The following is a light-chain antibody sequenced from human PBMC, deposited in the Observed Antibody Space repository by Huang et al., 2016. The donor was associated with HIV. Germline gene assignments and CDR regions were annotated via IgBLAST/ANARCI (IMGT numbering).Light chain of an antibody. V-gene: IGKV1-39*01. CDR1: HYISSY. Sequence: DIQMTQSPSSLSASVGDRVTITCRASHYISSYLNWYQQKPGKAPSLLIYAASSLLGGVPSRFSGSGSGTDFTLTISSLQPEDFATYYCQQSYKTPRTFGQGTRVEV. J-gene: IGKJ1*01. CDR3: QQSYKTPRT. CDR2: AAS.